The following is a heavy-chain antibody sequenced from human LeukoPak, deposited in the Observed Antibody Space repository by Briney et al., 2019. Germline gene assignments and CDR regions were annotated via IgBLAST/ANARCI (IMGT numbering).Heavy chain of an antibody. J-gene: IGHJ6*02. CDR3: ARGARYYYGMDV. Sequence: GGSLRLSCAASGFTFSNYWMNWVRQAPGKGLEWVANIKQDGSEKYYVDSVKGRFTISRDNAKNSLYLQMNSLRAEDTVVYYCARGARYYYGMDVWGQGTTVTVSS. CDR2: IKQDGSEK. D-gene: IGHD6-6*01. CDR1: GFTFSNYW. V-gene: IGHV3-7*01.